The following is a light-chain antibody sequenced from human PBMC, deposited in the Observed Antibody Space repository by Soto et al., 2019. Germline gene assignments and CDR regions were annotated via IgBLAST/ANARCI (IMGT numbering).Light chain of an antibody. V-gene: IGLV1-44*01. CDR1: SSNIGSNA. Sequence: QSVLTQPPSASGTPGQRVTISCSGSSSNIGSNAVNWYQQLPGTAPKLLIYSNNQRPSGVPDRFSGSEAGTSASLAISGLQSEDEAYYYCAAWDDSLNGPVFGGGTKLTVL. J-gene: IGLJ2*01. CDR3: AAWDDSLNGPV. CDR2: SNN.